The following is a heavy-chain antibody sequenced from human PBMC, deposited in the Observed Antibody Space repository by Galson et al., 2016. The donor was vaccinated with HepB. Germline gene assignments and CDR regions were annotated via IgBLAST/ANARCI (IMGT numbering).Heavy chain of an antibody. CDR3: ARIGEYGDHIVGRHFDY. CDR1: GFTFSSYW. J-gene: IGHJ4*02. CDR2: IKGDGTRP. D-gene: IGHD2-15*01. V-gene: IGHV3-74*01. Sequence: SLRLSCAASGFTFSSYWMHWVRQAPGKGLVWVSRIKGDGTRPTYADSVKGRFTISRDNTKNTLYLQMDSLGAEDTAVYYCARIGEYGDHIVGRHFDYWGQGTLVTVSS.